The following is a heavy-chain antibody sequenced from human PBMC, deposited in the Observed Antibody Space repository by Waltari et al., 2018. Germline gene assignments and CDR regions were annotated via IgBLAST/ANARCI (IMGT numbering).Heavy chain of an antibody. Sequence: EVQLVESGGGLVQPGGSLRLSCAASGFSFSDFYMSWVRKAPGKGLEWVANIKQDGSETYYLDSVKGRFTISKDDVGNSLSLQMNNLRVEDTAVYYCARDMTVSQSDGFDLWGQGTMVTVS. J-gene: IGHJ3*01. CDR3: ARDMTVSQSDGFDL. D-gene: IGHD4-4*01. CDR2: IKQDGSET. CDR1: GFSFSDFY. V-gene: IGHV3-7*01.